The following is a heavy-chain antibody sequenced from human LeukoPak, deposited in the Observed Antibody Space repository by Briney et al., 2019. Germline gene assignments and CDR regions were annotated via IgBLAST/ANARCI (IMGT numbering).Heavy chain of an antibody. CDR1: GGTFSSYA. D-gene: IGHD3-9*01. V-gene: IGHV1-69*06. CDR3: ARGSTHYDILTGYELRPPDY. Sequence: ASVKVSCKASGGTFSSYAISWVRQAPGQGLEWMGGIIPIFGTANYAQKFQGRVTITADKSTSTAYMELSSLRSEDTAVYYCARGSTHYDILTGYELRPPDYWGQGTLVTVSS. CDR2: IIPIFGTA. J-gene: IGHJ4*02.